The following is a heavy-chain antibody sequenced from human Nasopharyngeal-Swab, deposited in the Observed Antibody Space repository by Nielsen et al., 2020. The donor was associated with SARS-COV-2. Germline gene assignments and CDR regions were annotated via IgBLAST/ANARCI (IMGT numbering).Heavy chain of an antibody. Sequence: GESLKISCAASGFTFSSYAMTWIRQAPGKGLEWVSGVSGSGGTTKYADSVKGRFTISRDNSKNKLYLQMHSLRAEDTAVYYCARDASSSWYRLGNWYFDLWGRGTLVTVSS. CDR2: VSGSGGTT. D-gene: IGHD6-13*01. J-gene: IGHJ2*01. CDR3: ARDASSSWYRLGNWYFDL. V-gene: IGHV3-23*01. CDR1: GFTFSSYA.